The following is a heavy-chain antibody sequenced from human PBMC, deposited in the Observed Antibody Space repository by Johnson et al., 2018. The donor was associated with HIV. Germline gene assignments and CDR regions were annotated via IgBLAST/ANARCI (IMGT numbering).Heavy chain of an antibody. CDR2: ISSSGSTI. J-gene: IGHJ3*02. V-gene: IGHV3-48*03. Sequence: VQLVESGGGLVQPGRSLRLSCAASGFTFDDYAMHWVRQAPGKGLEWVSGISSSGSTIYYADCVKGRFTISRDNAKNSLYLQMNSLRAEDTAVYYCARGFHRGGAFDIWGQGTMVTVSS. D-gene: IGHD1-14*01. CDR1: GFTFDDYA. CDR3: ARGFHRGGAFDI.